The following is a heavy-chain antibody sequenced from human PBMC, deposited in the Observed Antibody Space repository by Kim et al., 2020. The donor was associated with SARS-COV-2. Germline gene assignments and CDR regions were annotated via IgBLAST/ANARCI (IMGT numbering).Heavy chain of an antibody. CDR3: ARGRVSAMIVVGSFDY. V-gene: IGHV4-31*03. CDR2: IYYSGST. Sequence: SETLSLTCTVSGGPISSGGYYWSWIRQHPGKGLEWIGYIYYSGSTYYNPSLKGRVTISVDTSKNQFSLKLSSVTAADTAVYYCARGRVSAMIVVGSFDYWGQGTLVTVSS. CDR1: GGPISSGGYY. J-gene: IGHJ4*02. D-gene: IGHD3-22*01.